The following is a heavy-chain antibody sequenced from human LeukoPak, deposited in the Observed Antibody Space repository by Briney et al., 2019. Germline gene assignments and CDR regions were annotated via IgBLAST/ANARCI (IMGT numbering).Heavy chain of an antibody. CDR2: ISYDGSNK. J-gene: IGHJ4*02. CDR3: ARALDSSGWNGRVY. V-gene: IGHV3-30-3*01. Sequence: GRSLRLSCAASGFSLNSYALHWARQAPGKGLEWVAVISYDGSNKDYADSVKGRFTISRDKSKNTLYLQMNSLRPEDTAVYYCARALDSSGWNGRVYWGQGTLVTVSS. CDR1: GFSLNSYA. D-gene: IGHD6-19*01.